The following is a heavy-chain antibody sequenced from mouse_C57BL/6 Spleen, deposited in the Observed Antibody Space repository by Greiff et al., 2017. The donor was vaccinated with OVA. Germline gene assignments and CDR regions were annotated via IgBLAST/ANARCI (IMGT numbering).Heavy chain of an antibody. V-gene: IGHV1-61*01. Sequence: VQLQQPGAELVRPGSSVKLSCKASGYTFTSYWMDWVKQRPGQGLEWIGNIYPSDSETHYNQKFKDKATLTVDKSSSTAYMQLSSLTSEDSAVYYCATGGNRLLWLRRCDYWGQGTTLTVSS. CDR1: GYTFTSYW. D-gene: IGHD2-9*01. CDR2: IYPSDSET. J-gene: IGHJ2*01. CDR3: ATGGNRLLWLRRCDY.